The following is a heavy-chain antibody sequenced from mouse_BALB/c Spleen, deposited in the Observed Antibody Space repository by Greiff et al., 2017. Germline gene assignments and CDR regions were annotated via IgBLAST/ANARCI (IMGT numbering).Heavy chain of an antibody. CDR1: GYTFTSYW. CDR3: AREDYRYGYWYFDV. V-gene: IGHV1S41*01. D-gene: IGHD2-14*01. CDR2: IAPGSGST. Sequence: DLVKPGASVKLSCKASGYTFTSYWINWIKQRPGQGLEWIGRIAPGSGSTYYNEMFKGKATLTVDTSSSTAYIQLSSLSSEDSAVYVCAREDYRYGYWYFDVWGAGTTVTVSS. J-gene: IGHJ1*01.